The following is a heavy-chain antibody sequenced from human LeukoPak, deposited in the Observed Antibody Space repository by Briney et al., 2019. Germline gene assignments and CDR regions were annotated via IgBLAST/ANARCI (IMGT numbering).Heavy chain of an antibody. J-gene: IGHJ3*02. CDR3: AKDPGYSGYEPHGERIVGATSPGDAFDI. CDR2: ISGSGGST. Sequence: GGSLRLSCAASGFTFSSYSMNWVRQAPGKGLEWVSAISGSGGSTYYADSVKGRFTISRDNSKNTLYLQMNSLRAEDTAVYYCAKDPGYSGYEPHGERIVGATSPGDAFDIWGQGTMVTVSS. CDR1: GFTFSSYS. V-gene: IGHV3-23*01. D-gene: IGHD1-26*01.